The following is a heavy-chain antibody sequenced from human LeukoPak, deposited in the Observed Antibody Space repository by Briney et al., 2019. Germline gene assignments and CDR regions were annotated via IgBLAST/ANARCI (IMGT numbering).Heavy chain of an antibody. J-gene: IGHJ4*02. Sequence: PSETLSLTCTVSGGSISSYYWSWIRQPPGKGLEWIGYIYYSGSTNYNPSLKSRVTISVDTSKNQFSLKLSSVTAADTAVYYCARVEMATRGFDYWGQGTLVTVFS. CDR3: ARVEMATRGFDY. CDR1: GGSISSYY. V-gene: IGHV4-59*01. CDR2: IYYSGST. D-gene: IGHD5-24*01.